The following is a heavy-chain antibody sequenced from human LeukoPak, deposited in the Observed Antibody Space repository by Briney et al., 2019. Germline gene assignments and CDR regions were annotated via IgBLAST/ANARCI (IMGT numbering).Heavy chain of an antibody. J-gene: IGHJ3*02. D-gene: IGHD1-26*01. V-gene: IGHV1-8*03. CDR1: GYTFTIDA. CDR3: ARDYRKAHSGSSSDAFDI. Sequence: GASVKVSCKASGYTFTIDAMNWVRQAPGQGLEWMGWMNTNSGYTGYAQKFQGRVTITRNTSISTAYMELSSLRSEDTAVYYCARDYRKAHSGSSSDAFDIWGQGTMVTVSS. CDR2: MNTNSGYT.